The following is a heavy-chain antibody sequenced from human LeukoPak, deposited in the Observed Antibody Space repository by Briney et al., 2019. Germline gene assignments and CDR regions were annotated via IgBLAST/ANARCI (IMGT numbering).Heavy chain of an antibody. V-gene: IGHV3-23*01. Sequence: GGSLRLSCAASGFTFSSYAMSWVRQAPGKGLEWVSDISGSGGSTYYADSVKGRFTISRDNSKNTLYLQMNSLRAEDTAVYYCAKDRVSSGWPNWFDPWGQGTLVTVSS. J-gene: IGHJ5*02. CDR3: AKDRVSSGWPNWFDP. D-gene: IGHD6-19*01. CDR2: ISGSGGST. CDR1: GFTFSSYA.